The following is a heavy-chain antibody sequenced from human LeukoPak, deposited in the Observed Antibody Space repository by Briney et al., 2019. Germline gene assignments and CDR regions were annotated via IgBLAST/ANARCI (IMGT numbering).Heavy chain of an antibody. J-gene: IGHJ4*02. D-gene: IGHD3-10*01. Sequence: PGRSLRLSCAASGFTFSSYGMHWVRQAPGKGLEWVAVISYDGSNKYYADSVKGRFTISRDNSKNTLYLQMNSLRAEDTAVYYCARDDGAGGPFDYWGQGTLVTVSS. CDR2: ISYDGSNK. CDR3: ARDDGAGGPFDY. V-gene: IGHV3-30*03. CDR1: GFTFSSYG.